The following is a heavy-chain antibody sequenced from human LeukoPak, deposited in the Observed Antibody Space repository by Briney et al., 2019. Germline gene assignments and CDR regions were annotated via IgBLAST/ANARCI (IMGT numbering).Heavy chain of an antibody. CDR3: AKDHYDILTGYHDDAFDI. Sequence: GGSLRLSCAASGFTFSRNALSWVRQAPGKGLEWVSSLSGSGADTYYADSVKGRFTISRDNSKNTVYLQMNSLRAEDTAVYYCAKDHYDILTGYHDDAFDIWGQGTMVTVSS. CDR1: GFTFSRNA. D-gene: IGHD3-9*01. CDR2: LSGSGADT. J-gene: IGHJ3*02. V-gene: IGHV3-23*01.